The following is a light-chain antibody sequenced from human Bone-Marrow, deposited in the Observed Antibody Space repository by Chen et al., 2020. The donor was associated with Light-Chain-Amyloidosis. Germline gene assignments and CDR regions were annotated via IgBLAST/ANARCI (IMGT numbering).Light chain of an antibody. CDR1: QSVSSN. CDR2: GAS. V-gene: IGKV3-15*01. CDR3: QHYNNWPLA. Sequence: EIVMTQSPATLSVSPGERATLSCRASQSVSSNLAWYQQKPGQAPRLLINGASTRATGIPARFSGSGSGTEFTLTISSLQSEDFAVYYCQHYNNWPLAFGPGTRVEIK. J-gene: IGKJ1*01.